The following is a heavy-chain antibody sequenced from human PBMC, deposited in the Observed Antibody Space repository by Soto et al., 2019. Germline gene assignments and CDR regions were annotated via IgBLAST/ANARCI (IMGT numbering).Heavy chain of an antibody. Sequence: QVQLVESGGGVVQPGRSLRLSCAASAFNFSSYVMHWVRQAPGKGLEWVAVIWYDGGNKYYANSVKGRFTISRDNSKNTLYLQMNSLRAEDTAVYYCARDGQWLPRDGLRSSYYFDYWGQGTPVTVSS. J-gene: IGHJ4*02. D-gene: IGHD6-19*01. V-gene: IGHV3-33*01. CDR3: ARDGQWLPRDGLRSSYYFDY. CDR2: IWYDGGNK. CDR1: AFNFSSYV.